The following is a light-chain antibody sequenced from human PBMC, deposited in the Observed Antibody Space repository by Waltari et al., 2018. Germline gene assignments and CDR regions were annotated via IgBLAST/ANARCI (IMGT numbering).Light chain of an antibody. Sequence: DIQMTQSPSPLSASVGDRVTITCRASQAISNYLAWFQQKPGKAPKSLIYAAVSLQSGVPPRFSGSGSGTDFTLTISSLQPEDFATYYCQQYQSYPFTFGPGTKVDIK. J-gene: IGKJ3*01. CDR2: AAV. CDR3: QQYQSYPFT. CDR1: QAISNY. V-gene: IGKV1-16*01.